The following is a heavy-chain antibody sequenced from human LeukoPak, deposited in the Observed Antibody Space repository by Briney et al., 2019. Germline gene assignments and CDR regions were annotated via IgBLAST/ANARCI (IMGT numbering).Heavy chain of an antibody. Sequence: SETLSLTCTVSGGSISSYYWSWIRQPPGKGLEWIGYIYYSGSTNYNPSLKSRVTIPVDTSKNQFSLKLSSVTAADTAVYYCASKPDSSGHFDYWGQGTLVTVSS. V-gene: IGHV4-59*01. D-gene: IGHD6-19*01. CDR1: GGSISSYY. CDR2: IYYSGST. CDR3: ASKPDSSGHFDY. J-gene: IGHJ4*02.